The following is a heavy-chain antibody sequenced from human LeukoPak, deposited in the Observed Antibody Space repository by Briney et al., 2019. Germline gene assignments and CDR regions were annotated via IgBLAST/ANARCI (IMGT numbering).Heavy chain of an antibody. Sequence: SETLSLTCTVSGGSVYTSDYYWGWVRQPPGKGPEWIGGIFYTGKTNYNPSLKSRVSISIDTSRNQFSLKLTSVTAADTAVYYCARVFDSWGQGTLVTVSS. CDR2: IFYTGKT. V-gene: IGHV4-39*07. CDR3: ARVFDS. CDR1: GGSVYTSDYY. J-gene: IGHJ4*02.